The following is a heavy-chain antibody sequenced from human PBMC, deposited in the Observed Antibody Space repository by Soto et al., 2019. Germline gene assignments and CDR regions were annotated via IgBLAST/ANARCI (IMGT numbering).Heavy chain of an antibody. D-gene: IGHD6-13*01. Sequence: SETLSLTCTVSGGSISSGDYYWSWIRQPPGKGLEWIGYIYYSGSTYYNPSLKSRVTISVDTSKNQFSLKLSSVTAADTAVYYCAREGGIAAAGSRNAFDIWGHGTMVTVSS. V-gene: IGHV4-30-4*01. CDR1: GGSISSGDYY. CDR3: AREGGIAAAGSRNAFDI. CDR2: IYYSGST. J-gene: IGHJ3*02.